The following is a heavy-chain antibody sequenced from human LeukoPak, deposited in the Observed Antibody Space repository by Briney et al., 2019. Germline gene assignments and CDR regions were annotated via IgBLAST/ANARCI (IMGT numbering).Heavy chain of an antibody. CDR2: ISAYNGNT. Sequence: ASVKVSCKASGYTFTSYGISWVRQAPGKGLEWMGWISAYNGNTNYAQKLQGRVTMTTDTSTSTAYMELRSLRSDDTAVYYCARDLSVAAAGTEDYWGQGTLVTVSS. CDR1: GYTFTSYG. V-gene: IGHV1-18*04. CDR3: ARDLSVAAAGTEDY. J-gene: IGHJ4*02. D-gene: IGHD6-13*01.